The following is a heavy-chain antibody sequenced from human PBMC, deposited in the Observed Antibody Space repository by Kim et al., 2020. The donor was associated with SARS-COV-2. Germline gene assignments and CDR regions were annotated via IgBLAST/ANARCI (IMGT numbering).Heavy chain of an antibody. CDR1: GFTFSSYA. J-gene: IGHJ6*02. CDR2: ISGSGGST. CDR3: AKGMPPITVVVPAAKTPLDV. D-gene: IGHD2-2*01. V-gene: IGHV3-23*01. Sequence: GGSLRLSCAASGFTFSSYAMSWVRQAPGKGLEWVSAISGSGGSTYYADSVKGRFTISRDNSKNTLYLQMNSLRAEDTAVYYCAKGMPPITVVVPAAKTPLDVWGQGTTVTVSS.